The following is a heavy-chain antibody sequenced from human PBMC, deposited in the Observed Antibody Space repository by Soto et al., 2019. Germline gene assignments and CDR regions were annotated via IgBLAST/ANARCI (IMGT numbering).Heavy chain of an antibody. CDR3: AGIAVAGIRVDY. CDR2: IIPIFGTA. Sequence: QVQLVQSGAEVKKPGSSVKVSCKASGGTFSSYAISWVRQAPGQGLEWMGGIIPIFGTANYAQKFQGRVXMXAXXSTSTAYMELSSLRSEDTAVYYCAGIAVAGIRVDYWGQGSLFTVSS. J-gene: IGHJ4*02. V-gene: IGHV1-69*12. CDR1: GGTFSSYA. D-gene: IGHD6-19*01.